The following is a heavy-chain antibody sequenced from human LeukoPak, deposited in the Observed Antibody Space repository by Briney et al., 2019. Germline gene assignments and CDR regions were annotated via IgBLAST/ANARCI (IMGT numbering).Heavy chain of an antibody. CDR2: IYYSGST. CDR1: GGSISSGGYY. Sequence: SQTLSLTCTVSGGSISSGGYYWSWIRQHPGKGLEWIGYIYYSGSTNYNPSLRSRVTISVDTSKNQFSLKLSSVTAADTAVYYCARTEYYDFWSGYSYYFDYWGQGTLVTVSS. CDR3: ARTEYYDFWSGYSYYFDY. D-gene: IGHD3-3*01. J-gene: IGHJ4*02. V-gene: IGHV4-31*03.